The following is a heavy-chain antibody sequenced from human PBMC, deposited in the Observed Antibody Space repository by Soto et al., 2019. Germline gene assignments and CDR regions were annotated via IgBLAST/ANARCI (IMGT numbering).Heavy chain of an antibody. CDR1: GGSVNIGTYY. J-gene: IGHJ4*02. Sequence: SETLSLTCTVPGGSVNIGTYYWSWIRQPPGKGLEWIGFIHYSGSTNYNPSLKSRVTMSVDTSKNQFSLKLSSVTAADTAVYYCARDYYDILTGPPRDWGQGTLVTVSS. CDR2: IHYSGST. CDR3: ARDYYDILTGPPRD. D-gene: IGHD3-9*01. V-gene: IGHV4-61*01.